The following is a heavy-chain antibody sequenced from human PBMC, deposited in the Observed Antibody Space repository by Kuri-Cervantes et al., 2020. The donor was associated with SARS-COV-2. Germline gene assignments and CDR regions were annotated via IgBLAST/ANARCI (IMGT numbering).Heavy chain of an antibody. Sequence: GESLKISCAASGLTFSNYWMRWVRQAPGKGPEWVASIKKDGSEGYYVDSVKGRFTISRDNAKNSLYLQMSSLRAEDTAVYYCARDLRLGKSLDYWGQGTLVTVSS. CDR1: GLTFSNYW. CDR2: IKKDGSEG. D-gene: IGHD7-27*01. J-gene: IGHJ4*02. V-gene: IGHV3-7*01. CDR3: ARDLRLGKSLDY.